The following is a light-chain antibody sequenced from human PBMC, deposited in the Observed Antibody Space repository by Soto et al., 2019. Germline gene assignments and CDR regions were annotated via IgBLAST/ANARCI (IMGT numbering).Light chain of an antibody. CDR3: CSFASGATFV. V-gene: IGLV2-23*02. CDR1: SSDVGGYNL. J-gene: IGLJ3*02. CDR2: EAN. Sequence: QSVLTQPASVSGSPGQSITISCTGTSSDVGGYNLVSWYQQHPGKAPKLIIYEANKRPSGVSDRFSASRSGNTASLTISSLHPEDEADYSCCSFASGATFVFGGGTKLTVL.